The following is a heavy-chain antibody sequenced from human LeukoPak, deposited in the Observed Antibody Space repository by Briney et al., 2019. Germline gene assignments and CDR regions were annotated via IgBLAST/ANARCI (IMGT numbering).Heavy chain of an antibody. D-gene: IGHD3-10*01. CDR3: ATDPLRFGESDAFDI. Sequence: ASVKVSCKASGYTFTGYYMHWVRQAPGQGLEWMGWINPNSGGTNYAQKFQGRVTMTRDTSISTAYMELSRLRSDDTVVYYCATDPLRFGESDAFDIWGQGTMVTVSS. CDR2: INPNSGGT. V-gene: IGHV1-2*02. CDR1: GYTFTGYY. J-gene: IGHJ3*02.